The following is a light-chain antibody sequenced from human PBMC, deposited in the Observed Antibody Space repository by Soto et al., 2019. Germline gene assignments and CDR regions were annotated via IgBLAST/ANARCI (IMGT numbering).Light chain of an antibody. CDR1: QSVSSN. J-gene: IGKJ1*01. V-gene: IGKV3-15*01. CDR2: GAS. CDR3: QQYNNWPRWT. Sequence: EIVMTQSPATLSVSPGERATLSCRASQSVSSNLAWYQQKPGQAPRLLIYGASTRATGIPARFSGSGSGTAVTLTISSLQSEDFAVYYCQQYNNWPRWTFGQGTKVEIK.